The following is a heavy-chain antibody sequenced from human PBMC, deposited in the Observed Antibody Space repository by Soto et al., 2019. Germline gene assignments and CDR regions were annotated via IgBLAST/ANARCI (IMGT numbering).Heavy chain of an antibody. V-gene: IGHV3-33*01. Sequence: PGGSLRLSCAASGFTFSSYGMHWVRQAPGKGLEWVAVIWYDGSNKYYADSVKGRFTISRDNSKNTLYLQMNSLRAEDTAVYYCARERCGGDCPRYYYYYYGMDVWGQGTTVTVSS. CDR3: ARERCGGDCPRYYYYYYGMDV. CDR2: IWYDGSNK. CDR1: GFTFSSYG. J-gene: IGHJ6*02. D-gene: IGHD2-21*02.